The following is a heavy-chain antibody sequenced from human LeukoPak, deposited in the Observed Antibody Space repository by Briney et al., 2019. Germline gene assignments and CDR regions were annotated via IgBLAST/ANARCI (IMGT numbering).Heavy chain of an antibody. Sequence: GGSLRLSCAASGFTFSSYWMHWVRQAPGKGLVWVSRINTDGSGTSYADSVKGRFTISRDNAKNTLYLQMNSLRAEDTAVYYCAKDRWLQGYFDYWGQGTLVTVSS. CDR1: GFTFSSYW. CDR3: AKDRWLQGYFDY. J-gene: IGHJ4*02. V-gene: IGHV3-74*01. CDR2: INTDGSGT. D-gene: IGHD5-24*01.